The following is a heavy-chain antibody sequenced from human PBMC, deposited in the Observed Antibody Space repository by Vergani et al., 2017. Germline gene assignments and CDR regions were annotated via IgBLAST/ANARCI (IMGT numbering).Heavy chain of an antibody. CDR2: ISSSGSP. CDR3: ARPVGPSAIADGYHV. D-gene: IGHD3-10*01. Sequence: QLQLQESGPGLVKPSEILSLSCRVSGDSISRSYYYWGFIRQPPGKGLEWIGSISSSGSPYYNPTLKSRLAFSVYTSKNLFSLSLKSVTATDTGMYYCARPVGPSAIADGYHVWGQGTMVTVS. CDR1: GDSISRSYYY. J-gene: IGHJ3*01. V-gene: IGHV4-39*02.